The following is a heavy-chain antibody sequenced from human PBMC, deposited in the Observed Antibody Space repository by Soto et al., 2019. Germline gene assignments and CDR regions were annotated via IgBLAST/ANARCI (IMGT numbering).Heavy chain of an antibody. Sequence: LRLSCAASGFSVSAYYLAWVRQAPGKGLEWLSNIYRGGSTYYADSVKGRFTISRDDSRNTLYLHMSNLRDDDTAVYYCARVSTTVVDHFDCWGQGTLVTVSS. CDR1: GFSVSAYY. J-gene: IGHJ4*02. D-gene: IGHD1-1*01. V-gene: IGHV3-53*01. CDR3: ARVSTTVVDHFDC. CDR2: IYRGGST.